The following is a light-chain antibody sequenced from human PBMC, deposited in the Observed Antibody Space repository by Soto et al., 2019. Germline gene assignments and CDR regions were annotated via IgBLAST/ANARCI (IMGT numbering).Light chain of an antibody. CDR2: DVS. CDR1: QSVSNW. V-gene: IGKV1-5*01. Sequence: DIPMTQSSFTLSAAVGEGGTIPCRASQSVSNWLAWYQQKPGKAPKLLIYDVSSLQSGVPSRFSGSGSGTEFTLTISSLQPDDFATYYCQQYNSDWKFGQGTKVDIK. J-gene: IGKJ1*01. CDR3: QQYNSDWK.